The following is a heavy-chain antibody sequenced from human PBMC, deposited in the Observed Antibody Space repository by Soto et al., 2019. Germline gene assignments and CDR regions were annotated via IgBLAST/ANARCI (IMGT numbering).Heavy chain of an antibody. CDR1: GFSLSNARMG. J-gene: IGHJ4*02. CDR2: IFSNDEK. Sequence: SGPTLGNPTETLTLTWTVSGFSLSNARMGVSWIRQPPGKALEWLAHIFSNDEKSYSTSLKSRLTISKDTSKSQVVLTMTNMDPVDTATYYCARIFSSPAGPDHLCFDFWGRGTLDPGSS. V-gene: IGHV2-26*01. CDR3: ARIFSSPAGPDHLCFDF.